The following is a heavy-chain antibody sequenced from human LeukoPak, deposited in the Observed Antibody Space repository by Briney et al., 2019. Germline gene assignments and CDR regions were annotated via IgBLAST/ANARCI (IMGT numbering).Heavy chain of an antibody. CDR1: GFTFSSYG. V-gene: IGHV3-NL1*01. D-gene: IGHD3-3*01. CDR3: ARFRSDYDFWSAFIDY. Sequence: GRSLRLSCAASGFTFSSYGMHWVRQAPGKGLEWVSVIYSGGSTYYADSVKGRFTISRHNSKNTLYLQMNSLRAEDTAVYYCARFRSDYDFWSAFIDYWGQGTLVTVSS. J-gene: IGHJ4*02. CDR2: IYSGGST.